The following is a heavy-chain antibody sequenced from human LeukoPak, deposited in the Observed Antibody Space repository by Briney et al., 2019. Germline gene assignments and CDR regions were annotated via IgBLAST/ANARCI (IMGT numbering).Heavy chain of an antibody. CDR3: ARASQWLAFDS. CDR2: ISYDGSNK. J-gene: IGHJ4*02. Sequence: QSGRSLRLSCAASGFTFSSYGMHWVRQAPGKGLEWVAVISYDGSNKYYADSVKGRFTISRDSSKNTLLLQMNSLRVDDTAVYFCARASQWLAFDSWGQGILVTVSS. V-gene: IGHV3-30*03. CDR1: GFTFSSYG. D-gene: IGHD6-19*01.